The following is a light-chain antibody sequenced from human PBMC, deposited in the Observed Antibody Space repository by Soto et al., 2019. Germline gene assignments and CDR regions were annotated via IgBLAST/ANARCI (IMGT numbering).Light chain of an antibody. Sequence: QSALTQPASVSGSPGQSVTISCTGPRSDIGDSNFISWYQHSPGKAPRLLIYEVTNRPSGVSKRFSGSKAGNTASLTISGLLDDDEADYFCASFRSGTILVFGTGTKVTDL. V-gene: IGLV2-14*01. CDR2: EVT. CDR1: RSDIGDSNF. CDR3: ASFRSGTILV. J-gene: IGLJ1*01.